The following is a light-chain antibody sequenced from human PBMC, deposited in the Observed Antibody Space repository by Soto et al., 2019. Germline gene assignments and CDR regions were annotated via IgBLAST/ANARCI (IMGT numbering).Light chain of an antibody. CDR1: SSNIGAGYD. V-gene: IGLV1-40*01. CDR3: QCYDGTLSGSYV. Sequence: QSVLTQPPSVSGAPGQRVTISCTGSSSNIGAGYDVHWYQQLPGTAPKLVMYGTTNRPSGVPDRFSGSKSGTSASLAITGLQAEAEADYYCQCYDGTLSGSYVFGIGTKLTVL. J-gene: IGLJ1*01. CDR2: GTT.